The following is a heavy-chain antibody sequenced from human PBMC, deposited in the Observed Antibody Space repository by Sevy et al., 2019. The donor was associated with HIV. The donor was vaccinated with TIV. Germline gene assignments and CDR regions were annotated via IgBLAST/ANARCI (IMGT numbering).Heavy chain of an antibody. CDR2: INSDGSST. D-gene: IGHD5-18*01. CDR1: GFTFSIYW. CDR3: VREGVGGYSYGFDY. Sequence: GGSLRLSCAASGFTFSIYWMHWVRQVPGKGLVWVSRINSDGSSTRYAHSVKGRFTFSRENAKNTVYMQMNSLRAEDTDVYYWVREGVGGYSYGFDYWGQGPLVTVSS. V-gene: IGHV3-74*01. J-gene: IGHJ4*02.